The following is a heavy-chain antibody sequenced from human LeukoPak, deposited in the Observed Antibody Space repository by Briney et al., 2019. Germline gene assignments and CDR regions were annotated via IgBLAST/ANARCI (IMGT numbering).Heavy chain of an antibody. J-gene: IGHJ4*02. CDR2: IHYSGST. CDR3: ARHLTVNFDY. V-gene: IGHV4-59*08. CDR1: GDSISSYY. Sequence: SQTLSLTCTVSGDSISSYYWSWIRQPPGKGLEWIGYIHYSGSTNYNPSLKSRVIISVDTSTNQFSLKLTSVTAADTAVYYCARHLTVNFDYWGQGTPVTVSS.